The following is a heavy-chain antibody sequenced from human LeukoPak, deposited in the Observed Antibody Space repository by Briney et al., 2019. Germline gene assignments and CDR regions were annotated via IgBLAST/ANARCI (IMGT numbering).Heavy chain of an antibody. Sequence: GGSLRLSCAASGFTFSNAWMSWVRQAPGKGLEWVGRIKSKTDGGTTDYAAPVKGRFTISRDDSKNTLHLQMNSLKTDDTAVYYCTTDAAFLPLHGYWGQGTLVTVSS. D-gene: IGHD2-15*01. J-gene: IGHJ4*02. CDR2: IKSKTDGGTT. V-gene: IGHV3-15*01. CDR3: TTDAAFLPLHGY. CDR1: GFTFSNAW.